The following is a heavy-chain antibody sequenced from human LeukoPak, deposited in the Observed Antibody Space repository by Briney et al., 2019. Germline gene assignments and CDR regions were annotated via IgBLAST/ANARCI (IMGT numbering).Heavy chain of an antibody. Sequence: ASVKVSCKVSGYSLSVLSIHWVRQAPGKGLEWMGGFNPEDGETFYSQKFQGRVTMTEDTSTDTAFMELSSLRSEDTAIYYCATGPIVVVSAALTSDFWGQGTLVTVSS. CDR3: ATGPIVVVSAALTSDF. CDR1: GYSLSVLS. V-gene: IGHV1-24*01. J-gene: IGHJ4*02. D-gene: IGHD2-2*01. CDR2: FNPEDGET.